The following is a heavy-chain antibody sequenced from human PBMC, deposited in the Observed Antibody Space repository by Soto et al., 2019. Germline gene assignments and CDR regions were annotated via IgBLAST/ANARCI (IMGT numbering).Heavy chain of an antibody. CDR2: VSPPFRTS. V-gene: IGHV1-69*01. J-gene: IGHJ6*02. D-gene: IGHD3-10*01. CDR1: GGSFNNNG. Sequence: QVQLVQSGAEVKKPGSSVKVSCKNSGGSFNNNGIGWVRQAPGHGLEWVGGVSPPFRTSDYARTFQCRITIKADASTGTVNMEPSSLTSEDTAQYYCARVLSYGSGSYSPYGRAVWGQGTTVTVSS. CDR3: ARVLSYGSGSYSPYGRAV.